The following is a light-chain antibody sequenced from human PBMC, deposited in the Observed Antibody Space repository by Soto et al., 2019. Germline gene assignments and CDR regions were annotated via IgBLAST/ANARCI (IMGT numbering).Light chain of an antibody. CDR2: GFA. CDR1: QSIGKH. Sequence: DIQMTQSPSFLSASVGDRVTITCRASQSIGKHLNWYQQKPGKAPKFLIYGFASLQSGVPSRFTGSGSGTDFALTLNSLQVEDFATYYCQQSYTSPSTFGQGTRLEI. J-gene: IGKJ5*01. CDR3: QQSYTSPST. V-gene: IGKV1-39*01.